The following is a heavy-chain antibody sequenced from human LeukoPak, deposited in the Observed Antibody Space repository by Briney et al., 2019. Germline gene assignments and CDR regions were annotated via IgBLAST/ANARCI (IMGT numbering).Heavy chain of an antibody. D-gene: IGHD3-10*01. CDR2: INEDGSTI. CDR3: ARWSYVSGTWFLDS. CDR1: GFTFNSYW. J-gene: IGHJ4*02. Sequence: GRSLRLSCEASGFTFNSYWMSWVRQAPGKGLEWVADINEDGSTIYYVNSVKGRFTISRDNAKNSLSLQLNTLRAEDRAVYYCARWSYVSGTWFLDSWGQGALVTVSS. V-gene: IGHV3-7*05.